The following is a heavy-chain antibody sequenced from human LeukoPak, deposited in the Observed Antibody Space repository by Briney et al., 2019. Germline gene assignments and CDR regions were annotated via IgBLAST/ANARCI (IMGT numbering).Heavy chain of an antibody. Sequence: SETLSLTCSVYGGSFSGYYWSWIRQPPGKGLEWIGYIYYSGNTNYNPSLKSRVTISVDTSKNQFSLKLSSVTAADTAVYYCARGTQPNDYWGQGTLVTVSS. CDR3: ARGTQPNDY. CDR1: GGSFSGYY. CDR2: IYYSGNT. D-gene: IGHD5-18*01. V-gene: IGHV4-59*01. J-gene: IGHJ4*02.